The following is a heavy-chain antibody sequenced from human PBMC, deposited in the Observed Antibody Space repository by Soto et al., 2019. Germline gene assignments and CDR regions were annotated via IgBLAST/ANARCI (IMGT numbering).Heavy chain of an antibody. CDR1: GGSIRVGGYY. Sequence: SETLSVTCTVAGGSIRVGGYYWLWIRQHPGNCLEWIGYIYYSGSTYYNPSLKSRVTISVDTSKNQFSLKLSSVTAADTAVYYCARGRDYGDYRACGPGTRVTVSS. D-gene: IGHD4-17*01. J-gene: IGHJ5*02. CDR2: IYYSGST. CDR3: ARGRDYGDYRA. V-gene: IGHV4-31*03.